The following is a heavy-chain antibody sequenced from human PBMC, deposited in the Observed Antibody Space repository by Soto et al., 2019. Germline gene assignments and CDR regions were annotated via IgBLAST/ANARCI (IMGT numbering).Heavy chain of an antibody. J-gene: IGHJ6*02. Sequence: SETLSLTCSVSGGSISNDDYYWTWIRQPPGKGLEWIGHIYYNGNTYYNPSLKSRLTMSLDTSQNQFSLHLTSVIAEDTAVYYCARDRRRSGYPRLYYGMDVWGQGTTVTVSS. CDR2: IYYNGNT. V-gene: IGHV4-30-4*08. CDR3: ARDRRRSGYPRLYYGMDV. D-gene: IGHD3-3*01. CDR1: GGSISNDDYY.